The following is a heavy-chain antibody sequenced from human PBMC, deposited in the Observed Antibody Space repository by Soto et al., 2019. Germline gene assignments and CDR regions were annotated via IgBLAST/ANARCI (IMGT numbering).Heavy chain of an antibody. J-gene: IGHJ4*02. Sequence: QVQLVESGGGVVQPGRSLRLSCAASGFTFSSYAMHWVRQAPGKGLEWVAVISYDGSNKYYADSVKGRFTISRDNSKNTLYLQMNSLRAEDTAVYYCARAFQKYWGQGTLVTVSS. V-gene: IGHV3-30-3*01. CDR2: ISYDGSNK. D-gene: IGHD3-16*01. CDR1: GFTFSSYA. CDR3: ARAFQKY.